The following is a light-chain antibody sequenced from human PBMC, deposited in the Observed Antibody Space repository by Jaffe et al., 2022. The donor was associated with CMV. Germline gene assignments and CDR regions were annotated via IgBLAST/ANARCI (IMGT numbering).Light chain of an antibody. V-gene: IGKV1-5*03. Sequence: DIQMTQSPSTLSASVGDRVTITCRASQSISSWLAWYQQKSGKAPKLLIYKASTLESGVPSRFSGSGSGTEFTLTISSLQPDDFATYFCQQHNSYSRTFGQGTKVEIK. CDR2: KAS. J-gene: IGKJ1*01. CDR1: QSISSW. CDR3: QQHNSYSRT.